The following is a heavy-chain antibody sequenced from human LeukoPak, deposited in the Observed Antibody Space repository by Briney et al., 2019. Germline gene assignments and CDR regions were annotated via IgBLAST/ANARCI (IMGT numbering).Heavy chain of an antibody. CDR1: GFTFSSYA. CDR2: ISGSGGST. V-gene: IGHV3-23*01. CDR3: AKGRRIVVAPFDY. D-gene: IGHD3-22*01. J-gene: IGHJ4*02. Sequence: GGSLRLSCAASGFTFSSYAMSWVRQAPGKGLEWVSAISGSGGSTYYADSVKGRLTISRDNSKNTLYLQMNSLRAEDTAVYYCAKGRRIVVAPFDYWGQGTLVTVSS.